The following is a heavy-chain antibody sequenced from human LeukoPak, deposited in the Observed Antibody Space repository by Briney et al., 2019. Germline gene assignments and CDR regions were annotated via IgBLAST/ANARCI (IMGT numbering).Heavy chain of an antibody. CDR3: ARALVDGYKELGY. CDR1: GYTFTTYG. Sequence: GASVKVSCKASGYTFTTYGITWVRQAPGQGLEWMGWISAYNGNTNYAQKLRGRVTMTTDTSTSTAYMGLRSLRSDDTAVYYCARALVDGYKELGYWGQGTLVTVSS. V-gene: IGHV1-18*01. CDR2: ISAYNGNT. J-gene: IGHJ4*02. D-gene: IGHD5-24*01.